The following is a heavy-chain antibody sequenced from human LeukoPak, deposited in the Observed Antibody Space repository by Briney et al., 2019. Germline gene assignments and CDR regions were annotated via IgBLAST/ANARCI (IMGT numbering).Heavy chain of an antibody. J-gene: IGHJ4*02. CDR2: IIPVFGIT. CDR3: AKSRATAAGTDFNY. V-gene: IGHV1-69*04. D-gene: IGHD6-25*01. CDR1: GDTFSTYA. Sequence: ASVKVSCKASGDTFSTYALSWVRQAPGQGLEWMGRIIPVFGITNYAQKFQGRVTITADTSTSTAYMQLSSLTSEDTAVYYCAKSRATAAGTDFNYWGQGTLVSVSS.